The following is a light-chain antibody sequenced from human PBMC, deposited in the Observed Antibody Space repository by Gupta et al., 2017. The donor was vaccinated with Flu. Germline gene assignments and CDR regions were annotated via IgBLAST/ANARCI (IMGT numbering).Light chain of an antibody. V-gene: IGKV1-39*01. J-gene: IGKJ3*01. Sequence: VQMTQPPSSLSASLGDRVTITCRASQSISSYLNWYQQKPGKAPKLLIYAASSVQSGLPSRFSGSGSGTDFTLTISRLQPEDFATYYCQQSDGTPRTFGHGTKVDIK. CDR1: QSISSY. CDR2: AAS. CDR3: QQSDGTPRT.